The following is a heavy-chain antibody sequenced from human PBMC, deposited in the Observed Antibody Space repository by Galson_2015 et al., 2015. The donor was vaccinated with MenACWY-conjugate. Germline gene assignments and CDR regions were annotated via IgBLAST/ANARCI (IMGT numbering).Heavy chain of an antibody. D-gene: IGHD5-12*01. CDR3: ARWLPGTFDAFDM. J-gene: IGHJ3*02. V-gene: IGHV1-18*01. Sequence: PVKVSCKASGYTFTSYGITWVRQAPGQGLEWMGWISAYNGNTNYAQKLQGRVTMTTDTSTSTAYMELRSLRSDDTAVYYCARWLPGTFDAFDMWGQGTMVTVSS. CDR1: GYTFTSYG. CDR2: ISAYNGNT.